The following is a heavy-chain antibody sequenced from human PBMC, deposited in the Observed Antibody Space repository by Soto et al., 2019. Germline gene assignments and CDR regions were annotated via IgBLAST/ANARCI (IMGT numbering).Heavy chain of an antibody. CDR3: APSIRPIAAAGSWFDP. D-gene: IGHD6-13*01. CDR2: IYHSGST. J-gene: IGHJ5*02. V-gene: IGHV4-4*02. CDR1: GGSISSSNW. Sequence: SETLSLTCAVSGGSISSSNWRTWVRQPPGKGLEWIGEIYHSGSTNFNPSLKSRVTISVDKSKNQFSLNLSSVTAADTAVYYCAPSIRPIAAAGSWFDPWGQGTLVTVSS.